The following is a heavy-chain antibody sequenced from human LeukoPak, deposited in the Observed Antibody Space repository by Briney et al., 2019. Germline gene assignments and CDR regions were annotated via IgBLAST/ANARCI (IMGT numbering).Heavy chain of an antibody. V-gene: IGHV4-4*02. CDR2: IYHSGST. J-gene: IGHJ3*02. CDR3: ARDRAVGARGEAFDI. D-gene: IGHD1-26*01. CDR1: GGSISSSNW. Sequence: SETLSLTCAVSGGSISSSNWWSWVRQPPGKGLEWIGEIYHSGSTNYNPSLKSRVTTSVDKSKNQFSLKLSSVTAADTAVYYCARDRAVGARGEAFDIWGQGTMVTVSS.